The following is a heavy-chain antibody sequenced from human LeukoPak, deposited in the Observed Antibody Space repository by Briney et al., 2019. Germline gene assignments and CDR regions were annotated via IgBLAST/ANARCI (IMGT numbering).Heavy chain of an antibody. V-gene: IGHV1-8*01. CDR2: MNPNSGNT. CDR1: GYTFTSYD. Sequence: ASVKVSCKASGYTFTSYDINWVRQAPGQGLEWMGWMNPNSGNTGYAQKFQGRVTMTRNTSISTAYMELSSLRSEDTAVYYCARVPGDSSGYHDYYYYYMDVWGKGTTVTVSS. J-gene: IGHJ6*03. CDR3: ARVPGDSSGYHDYYYYYMDV. D-gene: IGHD3-22*01.